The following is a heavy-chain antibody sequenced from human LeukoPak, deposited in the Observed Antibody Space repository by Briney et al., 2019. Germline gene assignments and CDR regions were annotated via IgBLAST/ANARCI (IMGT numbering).Heavy chain of an antibody. CDR1: GFTFSSYG. V-gene: IGHV3-30*02. J-gene: IGHJ4*02. CDR3: AKELGTAVVGQRVDY. Sequence: GGSLRLSCAASGFTFSSYGMHWVRQAPGKGLEWVAFIRYDGSNKYYADSVKGRFTISRDNSKNTLYSQMNSLRPEDTAVYYCAKELGTAVVGQRVDYWGQGTLVTVSS. CDR2: IRYDGSNK. D-gene: IGHD2-2*01.